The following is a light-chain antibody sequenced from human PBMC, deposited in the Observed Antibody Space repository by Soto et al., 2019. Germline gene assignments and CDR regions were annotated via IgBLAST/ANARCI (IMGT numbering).Light chain of an antibody. Sequence: QSALTQPASGSGSPGQSIPISCTGTSSDVGGYNYVSWYQQHPGKAPKLMMYEVSNRPSGVSNRFSGSKSGNTASLTISGLHAEDEADYYCSSYTSSSTVVFGGGTKLTVL. V-gene: IGLV2-14*01. J-gene: IGLJ2*01. CDR3: SSYTSSSTVV. CDR1: SSDVGGYNY. CDR2: EVS.